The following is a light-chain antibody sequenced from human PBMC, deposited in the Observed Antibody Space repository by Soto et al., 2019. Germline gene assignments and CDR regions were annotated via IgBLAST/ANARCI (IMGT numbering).Light chain of an antibody. J-gene: IGKJ2*01. CDR2: DAS. V-gene: IGKV3-15*01. CDR1: QSVSSN. CDR3: QQYNDWPPSYT. Sequence: EIVMTQSPATLSVSPGERATLSCRASQSVSSNLAWYQQKPGQAPRLLIYDASTRATGIPARFSGSGSGTEFTLTISSLQSEDFAVYFCQQYNDWPPSYTFGQGTKLEIK.